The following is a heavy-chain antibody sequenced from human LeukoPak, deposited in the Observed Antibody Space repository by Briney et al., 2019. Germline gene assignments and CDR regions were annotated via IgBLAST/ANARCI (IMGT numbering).Heavy chain of an antibody. D-gene: IGHD4-11*01. CDR2: IYYRGST. CDR3: ARGRRPPYAVTTKTIYYYYYYMDV. CDR1: GGSISSISYY. V-gene: IGHV4-39*07. Sequence: SETLSLTCTVSGGSISSISYYWGWIRQPPGKGLEWIGHIYYRGSTFYNPSLKSRVTISVDTSKNQFSLKLSSVTAADTAVYYCARGRRPPYAVTTKTIYYYYYYMDVWGKGTTVTVSS. J-gene: IGHJ6*03.